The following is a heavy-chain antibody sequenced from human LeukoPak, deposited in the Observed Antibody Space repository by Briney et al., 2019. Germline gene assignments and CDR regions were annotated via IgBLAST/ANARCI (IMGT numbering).Heavy chain of an antibody. CDR1: GFTFRNYY. J-gene: IGHJ4*02. CDR2: ISGDGSSI. D-gene: IGHD5-18*01. V-gene: IGHV3-74*01. Sequence: GGSLRLSCVASGFTFRNYYMHWVRQVPGKGLVWVSRISGDGSSIFYADSVKGRFTISRDNAKNSLYLQMNSLRTEDTAFYYCARVHGYSYGYFDYWGQGTLVTVSS. CDR3: ARVHGYSYGYFDY.